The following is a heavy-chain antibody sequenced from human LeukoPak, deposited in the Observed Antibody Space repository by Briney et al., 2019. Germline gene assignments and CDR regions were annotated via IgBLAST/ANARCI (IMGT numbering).Heavy chain of an antibody. CDR3: ARAQGLAFDY. V-gene: IGHV2-70*04. J-gene: IGHJ4*02. Sequence: SGPTLVNPTQTLTLTCTFSGFSLSTRGMRVSWIRQPPGKALEWLARIDWDDDKFYSTSLKTRLTISKDTSKNQVVLTMTNMDPVDTATYYCARAQGLAFDYWGQGTLVTVSS. CDR2: IDWDDDK. D-gene: IGHD3-3*02. CDR1: GFSLSTRGMR.